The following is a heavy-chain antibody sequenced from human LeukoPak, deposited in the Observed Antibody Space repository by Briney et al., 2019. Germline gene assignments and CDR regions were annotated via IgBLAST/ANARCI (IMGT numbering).Heavy chain of an antibody. CDR2: ISHSGST. CDR3: ARDLWFGEYNWFDP. V-gene: IGHV4-31*03. J-gene: IGHJ5*02. D-gene: IGHD3-10*01. CDR1: GRSMNSGGYL. Sequence: PSQTLSLTCTLSGRSMNSGGYLWSWVRQHPGKGLEWFGYISHSGSTYYNPSLKSRVTISLDTSKDRFSLRLSSVTAADTAVYYCARDLWFGEYNWFDPWGQGTLVTVSS.